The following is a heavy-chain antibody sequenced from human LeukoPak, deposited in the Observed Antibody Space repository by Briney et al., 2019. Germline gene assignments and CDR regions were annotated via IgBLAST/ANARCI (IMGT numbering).Heavy chain of an antibody. J-gene: IGHJ4*02. Sequence: GGSLRLSCAASGFTFGRHWMSWVRQAPGKGLEWVAHMNQGGSETTNVDSVKGRFTISRDDAKNLVFLQMNSLRVEDTAVYYCAKWGPECGGDCYRGGFDYWGQGTLVTVSS. D-gene: IGHD2-21*02. CDR3: AKWGPECGGDCYRGGFDY. CDR1: GFTFGRHW. V-gene: IGHV3-7*01. CDR2: MNQGGSET.